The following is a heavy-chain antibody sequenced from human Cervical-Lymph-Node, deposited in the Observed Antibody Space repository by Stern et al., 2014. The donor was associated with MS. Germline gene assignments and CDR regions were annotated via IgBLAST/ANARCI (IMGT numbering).Heavy chain of an antibody. CDR1: GYTFTKYY. J-gene: IGHJ4*01. Sequence: QDQLVQSGAEVKKPGASVNVSCKASGYTFTKYYMHWVRQAPGQGLEWMGIINTSGDSTSYAPKFQGRFTITRDASTNTVYMELNRLRSEDTAVYYCGRDEGGVVPTAVLDFWGQEPWSPSPQ. CDR3: GRDEGGVVPTAVLDF. CDR2: INTSGDST. V-gene: IGHV1-46*01. D-gene: IGHD3-16*01.